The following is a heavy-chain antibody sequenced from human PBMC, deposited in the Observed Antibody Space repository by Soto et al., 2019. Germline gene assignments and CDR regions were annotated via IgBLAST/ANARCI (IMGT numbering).Heavy chain of an antibody. CDR1: GFTFSRYW. CDR3: ARVPLGDTSGYYWFDS. CDR2: INSDGSST. Sequence: VQLVESGGGLVQPGGSLRLSCAASGFTFSRYWMHWVRQAPGKGLVWVSRINSDGSSTTYVDSVKGRFTISRDNAKNTLYLQMNSLRAEDTAVYYCARVPLGDTSGYYWFDSWGQGTLVTVSS. J-gene: IGHJ5*01. D-gene: IGHD3-22*01. V-gene: IGHV3-74*01.